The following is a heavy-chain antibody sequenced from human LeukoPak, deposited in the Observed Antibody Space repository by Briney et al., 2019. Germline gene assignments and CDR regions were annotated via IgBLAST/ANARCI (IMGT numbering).Heavy chain of an antibody. CDR2: INPNSGGT. D-gene: IGHD3-10*01. J-gene: IGHJ4*02. CDR1: GYTFTGYY. CDR3: ARDLYGSGVSLDY. V-gene: IGHV1-2*02. Sequence: GASVKVSCKASGYTFTGYYMHWVRQAPGQGLEWMGWINPNSGGTNYAQKFQGRVTMTRDTSISTAYMELSRLRSDDTAVYYCARDLYGSGVSLDYWGQGTLVTVSS.